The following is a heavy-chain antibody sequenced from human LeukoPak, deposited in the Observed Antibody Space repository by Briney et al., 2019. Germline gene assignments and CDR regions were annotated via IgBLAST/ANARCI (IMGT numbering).Heavy chain of an antibody. CDR3: ARGKGMQIVVVPVAHEGWFDP. D-gene: IGHD2-2*01. J-gene: IGHJ5*02. CDR1: GGSFSGYY. CDR2: INHSGST. Sequence: SETLSLTCAVYGGSFSGYYWSWIRQPPGKGLEWIGEINHSGSTNYNPSLKSRVTISVDTSKNQFSLKLSSVTAADTAVYYCARGKGMQIVVVPVAHEGWFDPWGQGTLVTVSS. V-gene: IGHV4-34*01.